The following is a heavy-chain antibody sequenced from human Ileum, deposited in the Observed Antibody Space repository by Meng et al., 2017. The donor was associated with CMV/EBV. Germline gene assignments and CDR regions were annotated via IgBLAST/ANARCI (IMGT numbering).Heavy chain of an antibody. Sequence: ASLKVSCKDSGYTFSDYYMHWVRQAPGQGLEWMGWINPNRGGTNYAQKFQGRVTMTRDTSINTAYMDLSRLRSDDTAVYYCARGRGGSYADASDIWGQGTMVTVSS. CDR2: INPNRGGT. CDR3: ARGRGGSYADASDI. J-gene: IGHJ3*02. V-gene: IGHV1-2*02. D-gene: IGHD1-26*01. CDR1: GYTFSDYY.